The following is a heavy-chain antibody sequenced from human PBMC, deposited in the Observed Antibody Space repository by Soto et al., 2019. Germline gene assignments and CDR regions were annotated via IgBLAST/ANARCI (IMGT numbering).Heavy chain of an antibody. J-gene: IGHJ6*02. CDR1: GGAFSSYA. CDR3: ARGDFDWSRDIYGMDV. V-gene: IGHV1-18*01. D-gene: IGHD3-9*01. Sequence: GASVKVSCKASGGAFSSYAISWVRQAPGQGLEWMGWISAYNGNTNYAQKLQGRVTMTTDTSTSTAYMELRSLRSDDTAVYYCARGDFDWSRDIYGMDVWGQGTTVTVSS. CDR2: ISAYNGNT.